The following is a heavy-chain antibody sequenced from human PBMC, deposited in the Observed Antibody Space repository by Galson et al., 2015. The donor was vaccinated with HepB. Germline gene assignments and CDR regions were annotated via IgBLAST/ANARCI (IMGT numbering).Heavy chain of an antibody. CDR2: ISGSGAFT. V-gene: IGHV3-23*01. Sequence: SLRLSCAASGFNFKGHTMTWVRQAPGKGLQWVSSISGSGAFTYYADAVKGRFTISRDNSRNTLYLQMNSLRAEDTAVYFCAKDSVSGSYLPTYFDHWGQGALVTVSS. J-gene: IGHJ4*02. D-gene: IGHD6-19*01. CDR1: GFNFKGHT. CDR3: AKDSVSGSYLPTYFDH.